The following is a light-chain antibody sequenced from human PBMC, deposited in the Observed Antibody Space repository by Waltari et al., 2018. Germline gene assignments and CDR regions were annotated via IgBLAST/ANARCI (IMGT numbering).Light chain of an antibody. CDR2: DAS. V-gene: IGKV1-33*01. Sequence: DLQMPQSPSSLSASVGDRVTITCQASQDIYNYLNWYQQKPGKAPKLLIYDASNLETGVPSRFSGSGSGTDFTFTISSLQTEDIATYYCQQYDNPPITFGQGTRLEIK. J-gene: IGKJ5*01. CDR3: QQYDNPPIT. CDR1: QDIYNY.